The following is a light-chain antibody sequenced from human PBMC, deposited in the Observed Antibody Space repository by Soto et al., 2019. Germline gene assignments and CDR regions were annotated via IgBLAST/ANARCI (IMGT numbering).Light chain of an antibody. J-gene: IGKJ4*01. V-gene: IGKV3-20*01. CDR1: QSVSSTF. CDR3: QQYNHWLT. CDR2: GAS. Sequence: DIVLPQSPGTLSLSPGERATLSCRASQSVSSTFFAWYQQKPGQAPRLLMFGASNRATGIPDRFSGSGSGTDFTLTISSLQSEDFAVYYCQQYNHWLTFGGGTKVDIK.